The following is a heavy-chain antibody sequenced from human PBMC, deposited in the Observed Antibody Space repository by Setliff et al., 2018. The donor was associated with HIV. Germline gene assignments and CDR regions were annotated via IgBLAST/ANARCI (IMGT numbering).Heavy chain of an antibody. D-gene: IGHD6-19*01. CDR2: IKNRANGGTT. CDR1: GFTFSYYT. V-gene: IGHV3-15*01. J-gene: IGHJ4*02. CDR3: STDLPSSGFFPDY. Sequence: PGGSLRLSCEASGFTFSYYTMNWVRQAPGKGLEWVARIKNRANGGTTHYAAPVNGRFTISRDDSKNTLYLQMNSLKTEDTAVYYCSTDLPSSGFFPDYWGQGTLVTVSS.